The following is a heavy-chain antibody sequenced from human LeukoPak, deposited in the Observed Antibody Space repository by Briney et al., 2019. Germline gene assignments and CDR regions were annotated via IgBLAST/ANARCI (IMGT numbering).Heavy chain of an antibody. CDR1: GFAFSSYS. CDR2: ISSSSSYI. D-gene: IGHD3-10*01. CDR3: ARASTYYYGSGEDFDY. Sequence: GGSLRLSCAASGFAFSSYSMNWVRQAPGKGLEWVSSISSSSSYIYYADSVKGRFTISRDNAKNSLYLQMNSLRAEDTAVYYCARASTYYYGSGEDFDYWGQGTLVTVSS. V-gene: IGHV3-21*01. J-gene: IGHJ4*02.